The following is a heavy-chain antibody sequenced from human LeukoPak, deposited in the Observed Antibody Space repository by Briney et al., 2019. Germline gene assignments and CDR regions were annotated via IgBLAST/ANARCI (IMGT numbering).Heavy chain of an antibody. V-gene: IGHV1-8*01. Sequence: GASVKVSCKASGYTFTSYDINWVRQATGQGLEWMGWMNPNSGNTGYAQKFQGRVTMTRNTSISTAYMELSSLRSEDTAVYYCALGIELVGYMDVWGKGTTVTVSS. CDR1: GYTFTSYD. CDR2: MNPNSGNT. CDR3: ALGIELVGYMDV. D-gene: IGHD2-2*03. J-gene: IGHJ6*03.